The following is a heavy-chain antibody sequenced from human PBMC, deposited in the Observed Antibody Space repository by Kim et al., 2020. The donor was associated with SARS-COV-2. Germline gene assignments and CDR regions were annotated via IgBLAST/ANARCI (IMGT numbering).Heavy chain of an antibody. J-gene: IGHJ6*02. Sequence: GESLRLSCATSGFTFSDHYMDWVRQAPGKGPEWVGRVRNKAKSYTTEYAASVKGRFTISRDDSKNSLSLQMNSLKTEDTAVYYCTMAAEDTATYYRLDVWGQGTTVTVSS. CDR1: GFTFSDHY. V-gene: IGHV3-72*01. D-gene: IGHD2-15*01. CDR2: VRNKAKSYTT. CDR3: TMAAEDTATYYRLDV.